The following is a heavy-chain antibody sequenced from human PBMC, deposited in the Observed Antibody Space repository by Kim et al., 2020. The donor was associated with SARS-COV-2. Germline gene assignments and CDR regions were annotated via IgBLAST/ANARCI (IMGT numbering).Heavy chain of an antibody. CDR2: IWYDGSNK. D-gene: IGHD6-13*01. CDR3: AKDRGDSSSWFYYYYGMDV. J-gene: IGHJ6*02. V-gene: IGHV3-33*03. Sequence: GGSLRLSCAASGFTFSSYGMHWVRQAPGKGLEWVAVIWYDGSNKYYADSVKGRFTISRDNSKNTLYLQMNSLRAEDTAVYYCAKDRGDSSSWFYYYYGMDVWGQGTTVTVSS. CDR1: GFTFSSYG.